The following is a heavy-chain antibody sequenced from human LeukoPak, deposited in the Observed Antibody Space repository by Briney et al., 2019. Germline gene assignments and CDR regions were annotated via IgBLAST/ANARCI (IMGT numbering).Heavy chain of an antibody. V-gene: IGHV3-21*01. CDR2: ISSSSSYI. D-gene: IGHD2-15*01. J-gene: IGHJ4*02. CDR3: ASGVVVAAIGSFDY. Sequence: GGSLRLSCAASGFTFSSYSMNWVGQAPGKGLEWVSSISSSSSYIYYADSVKGRFTISRDNAKNSLYLQMNSLRAEDTAVYYCASGVVVAAIGSFDYWGQGTLVTVSS. CDR1: GFTFSSYS.